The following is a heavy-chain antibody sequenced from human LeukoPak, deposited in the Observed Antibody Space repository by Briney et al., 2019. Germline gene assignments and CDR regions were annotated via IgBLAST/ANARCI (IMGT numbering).Heavy chain of an antibody. CDR3: ARDLIRSSWYYYMDV. CDR2: IIPSFGTA. J-gene: IGHJ6*03. Sequence: SVEVSCKASGGTFSSYAISWVRQAPGQGLEWMGGIIPSFGTANYAQKFQGRVTITADESTSTAYMELSSLRSEDTAVYYCARDLIRSSWYYYMDVWGKGTTVTVSS. CDR1: GGTFSSYA. V-gene: IGHV1-69*13. D-gene: IGHD6-13*01.